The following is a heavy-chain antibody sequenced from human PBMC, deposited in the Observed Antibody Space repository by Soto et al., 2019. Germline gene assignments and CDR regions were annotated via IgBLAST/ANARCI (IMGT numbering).Heavy chain of an antibody. CDR1: GYTFTSYG. V-gene: IGHV1-18*01. D-gene: IGHD5-18*01. CDR3: ARGNTAGGYYYYGMDV. J-gene: IGHJ6*02. CDR2: ISAYNGNT. Sequence: ASVKVSCKASGYTFTSYGISWVRQAPGQGLEWMGWISAYNGNTNYAQKLQGRVTMTTDTSTSTAYMELRSLRSDDTAVYYCARGNTAGGYYYYGMDVWGQGNTVTVSS.